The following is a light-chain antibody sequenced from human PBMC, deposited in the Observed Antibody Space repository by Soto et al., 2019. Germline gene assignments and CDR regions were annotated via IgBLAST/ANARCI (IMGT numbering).Light chain of an antibody. Sequence: QSALTQPASVSGSPGQSITISCTGTSSDVGGYNYVSWYQQHPGKVPKLMIYDVSDRPSGVSNRFSGSKSGNTASLTISGLQAEDEADYYCISYTSSRTWVFGGGNQLTVL. CDR2: DVS. CDR1: SSDVGGYNY. CDR3: ISYTSSRTWV. V-gene: IGLV2-14*01. J-gene: IGLJ3*02.